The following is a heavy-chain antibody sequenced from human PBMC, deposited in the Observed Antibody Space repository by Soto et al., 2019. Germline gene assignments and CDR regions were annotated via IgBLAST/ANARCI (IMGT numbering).Heavy chain of an antibody. CDR3: ASDMSTT. Sequence: ASVKVSCKASGYPFTSHDINWMRQATGQGLEWMGWMNPNSGHTNYAQKFQGRVTLTRDTSISTAYTELTSLRSEDTAIYYCASDMSTTWGQG. D-gene: IGHD2-2*01. CDR2: MNPNSGHT. J-gene: IGHJ5*02. CDR1: GYPFTSHD. V-gene: IGHV1-8*01.